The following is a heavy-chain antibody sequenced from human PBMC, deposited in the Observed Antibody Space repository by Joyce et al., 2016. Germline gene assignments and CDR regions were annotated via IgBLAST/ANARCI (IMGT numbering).Heavy chain of an antibody. Sequence: QVQLQQSGPGLVKPSQTLSLTCVIPGASVSSNSAAWNWIRQSPSRGLEWRGRTHDRAKWYNDYAGSVKSRISINPDTAKNQLSLQWKSVTPEDTAVYYCTRESADSSGWYHYGMDVWGQGTTVTVS. CDR3: TRESADSSGWYHYGMDV. V-gene: IGHV6-1*01. J-gene: IGHJ6*02. D-gene: IGHD6-19*01. CDR2: THDRAKWYN. CDR1: GASVSSNSAA.